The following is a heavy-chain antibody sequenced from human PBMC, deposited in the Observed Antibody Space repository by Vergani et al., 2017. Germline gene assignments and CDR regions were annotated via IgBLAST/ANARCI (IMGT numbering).Heavy chain of an antibody. CDR3: AKNLRIAAPGIV. D-gene: IGHD6-13*01. CDR2: ISYDGSNK. Sequence: QVQLVESGGGVVQPGRSLRLSCAASGFTFSSYGMHWVRQAPGKGLEWVAVISYDGSNKYYADSVKVRFTISRDNSKNTLYLQMNSRRAEDTAVYYCAKNLRIAAPGIVWGKGTTVTVSS. V-gene: IGHV3-30*18. J-gene: IGHJ6*04. CDR1: GFTFSSYG.